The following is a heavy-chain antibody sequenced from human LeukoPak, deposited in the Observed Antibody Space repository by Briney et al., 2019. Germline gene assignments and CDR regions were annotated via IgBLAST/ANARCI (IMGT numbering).Heavy chain of an antibody. CDR1: GGTFKNYA. J-gene: IGHJ4*02. D-gene: IGHD2-8*01. CDR2: ILPIFGTT. V-gene: IGHV1-69*06. CDR3: ASRYCTNAVCIGGVFDY. Sequence: ASVKVSCKASGGTFKNYAISWVRQAPGHRLEWMGGILPIFGTTNYAQKFQGRVTITADKSTSTAYMELSSLGPEDTAVYYCASRYCTNAVCIGGVFDYWGQGNLVTVSS.